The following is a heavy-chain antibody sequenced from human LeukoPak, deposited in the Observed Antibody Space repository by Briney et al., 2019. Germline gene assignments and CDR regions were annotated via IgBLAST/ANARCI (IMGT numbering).Heavy chain of an antibody. CDR3: AREGYCSSTSCLEGDNWFDP. J-gene: IGHJ5*02. Sequence: GASVKVSCKASGNTFTGYYMHWVRQAPGQGLECMGRINPNSGGTSYAQKLKGRVTMTRDTSISTAYMELSRLRSDDTAVYYCAREGYCSSTSCLEGDNWFDPWGQGTLVTVSS. D-gene: IGHD2-2*01. CDR1: GNTFTGYY. V-gene: IGHV1-2*06. CDR2: INPNSGGT.